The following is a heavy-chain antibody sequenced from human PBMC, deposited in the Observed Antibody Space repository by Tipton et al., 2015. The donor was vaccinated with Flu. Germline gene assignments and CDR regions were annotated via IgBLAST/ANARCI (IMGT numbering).Heavy chain of an antibody. CDR1: GGSFSGYY. J-gene: IGHJ4*01. Sequence: LRLSCAVYGGSFSGYYWSWIRQPPGQGLEWIGEISHGGTTNYNPSLKSRVTLSVDTSKNQFSLKLTSVTAADTALYYCARGHGSTDTYLDSGGQQTVVTVSS. V-gene: IGHV4-34*01. CDR2: ISHGGTT. CDR3: ARGHGSTDTYLDS. D-gene: IGHD5-24*01.